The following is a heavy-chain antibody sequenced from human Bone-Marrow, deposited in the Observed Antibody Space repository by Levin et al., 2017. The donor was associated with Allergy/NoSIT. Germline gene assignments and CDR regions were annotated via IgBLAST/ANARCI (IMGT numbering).Heavy chain of an antibody. V-gene: IGHV3-33*01. Sequence: PGESLKISCVASGFTFRQYGFHWVRQAPGKGLEWVGSVWDEGSSTDYADSVRGRFTISRDNSKRTLFLLMNSLRGDDTATYFCERLGHSTSPQIDLWGQGTLVLVSS. CDR1: GFTFRQYG. D-gene: IGHD3-16*01. CDR3: ERLGHSTSPQIDL. CDR2: VWDEGSST. J-gene: IGHJ5*02.